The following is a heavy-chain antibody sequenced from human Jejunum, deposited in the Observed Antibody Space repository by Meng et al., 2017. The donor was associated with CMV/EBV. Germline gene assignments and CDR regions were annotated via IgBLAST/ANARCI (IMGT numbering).Heavy chain of an antibody. CDR1: YG. Sequence: YGMHWVRQATGKGLEWVAYIRYDGSDKYYTDAVKGRFTISRDNSQSTLYLQMNSLRAEDTALYYCAKEDGTYTSGWPSYYYGMDVWGRGTTVTVSS. D-gene: IGHD6-19*01. V-gene: IGHV3-30*02. CDR3: AKEDGTYTSGWPSYYYGMDV. CDR2: IRYDGSDK. J-gene: IGHJ6*02.